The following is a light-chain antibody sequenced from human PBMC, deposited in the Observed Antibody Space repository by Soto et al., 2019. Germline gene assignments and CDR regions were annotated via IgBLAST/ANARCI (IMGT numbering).Light chain of an antibody. CDR3: QVWDSSSDHPGV. Sequence: SYELTQPPSVSVAPGKTARITCGGNNIGSKSVHWNQQKPGQAPVLVIYYDSDRPSGIPERFSGSNSGNTATLTISRVEAGDEADYYCQVWDSSSDHPGVFGGGTKVTVL. V-gene: IGLV3-21*04. CDR1: NIGSKS. J-gene: IGLJ2*01. CDR2: YDS.